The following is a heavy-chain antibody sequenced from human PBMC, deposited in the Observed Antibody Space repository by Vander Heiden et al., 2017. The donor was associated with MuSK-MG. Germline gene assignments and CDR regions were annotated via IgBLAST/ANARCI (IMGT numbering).Heavy chain of an antibody. Sequence: QVQLVESGGGVVRPGGSLRLSCAASGFTFSSYDMHWGRQAPGKGLECVTLIRNEGYNTFYGESVKGRFTVSRDNSRNTVYLQMNSLRGEDTALYFCAKDHLGRFFDSWGQGTLVTVSS. CDR1: GFTFSSYD. CDR2: IRNEGYNT. V-gene: IGHV3-30*02. CDR3: AKDHLGRFFDS. J-gene: IGHJ4*02. D-gene: IGHD3-3*01.